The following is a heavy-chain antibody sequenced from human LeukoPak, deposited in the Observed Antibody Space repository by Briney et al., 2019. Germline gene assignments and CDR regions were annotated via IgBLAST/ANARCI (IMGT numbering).Heavy chain of an antibody. J-gene: IGHJ4*02. V-gene: IGHV1-46*01. CDR2: INPSGGST. CDR3: AREILTGYAHLDY. Sequence: ASVKVSCKASGYTFTSYYMHWMRQAPGQGLEWMGIINPSGGSTSYAQKFQGRVTMTRDTSTSTVYMELSRLRSDDTAVYYCAREILTGYAHLDYWGQGTLVTVSS. D-gene: IGHD3-9*01. CDR1: GYTFTSYY.